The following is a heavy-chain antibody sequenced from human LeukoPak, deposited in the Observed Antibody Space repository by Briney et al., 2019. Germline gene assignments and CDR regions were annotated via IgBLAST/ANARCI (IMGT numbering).Heavy chain of an antibody. D-gene: IGHD1-14*01. J-gene: IGHJ3*02. V-gene: IGHV4-4*07. CDR1: GGSISSYY. Sequence: SETLSLTCTVSGGSISSYYWSWIRQPAGKGLEWIGRIYTSGSTNYNPSLKSRVTMSVDTSKNQFSLKLSSVTAADTAVYYCARDIFTMTEPPDYAFDIWGQGTMVTVSS. CDR3: ARDIFTMTEPPDYAFDI. CDR2: IYTSGST.